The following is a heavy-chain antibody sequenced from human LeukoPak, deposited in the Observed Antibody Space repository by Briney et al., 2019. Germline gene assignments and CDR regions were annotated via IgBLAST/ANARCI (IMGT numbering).Heavy chain of an antibody. CDR1: GGPISRYH. V-gene: IGHV4-59*08. CDR2: IYYSGST. D-gene: IGHD6-13*01. CDR3: ARIRIAAAGSFYYGMDV. Sequence: SETLSLTCTVSGGPISRYHWSWIRHPPGKGLEGIGYIYYSGSTNHNPPLKSRVTISVDTSKNQFSLKLSSVTAADTAVYYCARIRIAAAGSFYYGMDVWGHGTTVTVSS. J-gene: IGHJ6*02.